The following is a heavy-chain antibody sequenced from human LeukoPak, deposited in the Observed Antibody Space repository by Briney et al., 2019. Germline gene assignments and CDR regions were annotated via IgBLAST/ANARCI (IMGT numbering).Heavy chain of an antibody. CDR1: GGSISSYY. V-gene: IGHV4-59*01. CDR3: ARASTKLGLDY. D-gene: IGHD1-1*01. Sequence: ASETLSLTCTVSGGSISSYYWSWIRQPPGKGLEWIGYIYYSGSNNYNPSLKSRVTISVDTSKNQFSLKLSSVTAADTAVYYCARASTKLGLDYWGQGTLVTVSS. J-gene: IGHJ4*02. CDR2: IYYSGSN.